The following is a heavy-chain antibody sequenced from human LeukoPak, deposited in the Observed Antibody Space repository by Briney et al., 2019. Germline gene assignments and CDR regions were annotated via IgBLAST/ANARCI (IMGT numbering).Heavy chain of an antibody. D-gene: IGHD3-3*01. CDR1: GHTFSTDC. J-gene: IGHJ1*01. Sequence: GASVKVSCKASGHTFSTDCMHWERQAPAPGLEWMGIIDPSTGVTINRQKFQGRLTITSDTSTNTVYMELSRLESQDTAVYYCARSRLRFLEWADWGQGSLVSVSS. V-gene: IGHV1-46*01. CDR2: IDPSTGVT. CDR3: ARSRLRFLEWAD.